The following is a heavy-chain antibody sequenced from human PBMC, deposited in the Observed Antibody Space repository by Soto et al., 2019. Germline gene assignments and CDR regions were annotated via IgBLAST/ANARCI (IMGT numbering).Heavy chain of an antibody. CDR1: GFTFSSYA. CDR3: AKDPSSSYGSDY. CDR2: ISGSGGST. J-gene: IGHJ4*02. Sequence: GGSLRLSCAASGFTFSSYAMSWVRQAPGKGLEWVSAISGSGGSTYYADSVKGRFTISRDNSKNTLYLQMNSLRAEDTAVYYWAKDPSSSYGSDYWGQGTLVTVSS. D-gene: IGHD5-18*01. V-gene: IGHV3-23*01.